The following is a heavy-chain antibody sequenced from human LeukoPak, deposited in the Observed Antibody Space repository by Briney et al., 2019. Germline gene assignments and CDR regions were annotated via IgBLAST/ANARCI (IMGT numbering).Heavy chain of an antibody. Sequence: GGSLRLSCAASGFTFSSNVMIWVRQAPGKGLEWVSSIPATGGNTYYADSVKGRFTISRDNSKNSLYLQMNSLRAEDTAVYYCAKESSGGWYFDYWGQGTLVTVSS. CDR3: AKESSGGWYFDY. J-gene: IGHJ4*02. CDR2: IPATGGNT. V-gene: IGHV3-23*01. D-gene: IGHD6-19*01. CDR1: GFTFSSNV.